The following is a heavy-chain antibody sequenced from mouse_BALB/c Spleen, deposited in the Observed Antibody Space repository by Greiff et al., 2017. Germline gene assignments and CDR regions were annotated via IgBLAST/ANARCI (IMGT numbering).Heavy chain of an antibody. CDR3: TRAGITPFAY. J-gene: IGHJ3*01. Sequence: EVQRVESGGGLVKPGGSLKLSCAASGFTFSSYTMSWVRQTPEKRLEWVATISSGGSYTYYPDSVKGRFTISRDNAKNTLYLQMSSLKSEDTAMYYCTRAGITPFAYWGQGTLVTVSA. V-gene: IGHV5-6-4*01. D-gene: IGHD2-4*01. CDR2: ISSGGSYT. CDR1: GFTFSSYT.